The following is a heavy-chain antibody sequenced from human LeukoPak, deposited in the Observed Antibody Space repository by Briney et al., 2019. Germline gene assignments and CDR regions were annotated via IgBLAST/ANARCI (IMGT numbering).Heavy chain of an antibody. Sequence: ASVKVSCKASGYTFTSYYMHWVRQAPGQGLEWMGIINPSGGSTSYAQKFQGRVTMTRDTSTSTVYMELSSLRSEDTAVYYCARGLIAVAGTDAFDIWGQGTMVTVSS. CDR2: INPSGGST. CDR3: ARGLIAVAGTDAFDI. V-gene: IGHV1-46*01. CDR1: GYTFTSYY. D-gene: IGHD6-19*01. J-gene: IGHJ3*02.